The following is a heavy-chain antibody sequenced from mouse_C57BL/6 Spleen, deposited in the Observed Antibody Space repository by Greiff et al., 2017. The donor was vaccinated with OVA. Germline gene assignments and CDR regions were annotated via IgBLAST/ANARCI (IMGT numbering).Heavy chain of an antibody. CDR3: ARSGSSGPAWFAY. CDR2: INPNNGGT. Sequence: VQLKQSGPELVKPGASVKISCKASGYTFTDYYMNWVKQSHGKSLEWIGDINPNNGGTSYNQKFKGKATLTVDKSSSTAYMELRSLTSEDSAVYYCARSGSSGPAWFAYWGQGTLVTVSA. J-gene: IGHJ3*01. V-gene: IGHV1-26*01. CDR1: GYTFTDYY. D-gene: IGHD3-2*02.